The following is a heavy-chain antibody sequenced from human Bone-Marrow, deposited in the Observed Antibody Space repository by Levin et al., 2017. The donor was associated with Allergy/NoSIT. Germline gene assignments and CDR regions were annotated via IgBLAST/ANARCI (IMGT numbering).Heavy chain of an antibody. Sequence: SETLSLTCSVSSASFSGYYWTWIRQPPGKGLDWIGEINHSGSASYHQSLKSRVTITVAASQKQFPLKMNSVTASDTAVYFCARCYYFLNGNYIDAWCQGILVAVSS. CDR2: INHSGSA. D-gene: IGHD1-26*01. J-gene: IGHJ4*02. CDR1: SASFSGYY. CDR3: ARCYYFLNGNYIDA. V-gene: IGHV4-34*01.